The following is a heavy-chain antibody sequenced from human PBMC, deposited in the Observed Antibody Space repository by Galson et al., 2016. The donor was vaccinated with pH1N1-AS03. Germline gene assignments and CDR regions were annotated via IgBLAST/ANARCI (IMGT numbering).Heavy chain of an antibody. V-gene: IGHV1-3*01. CDR2: INAGNGNT. CDR3: ARDRGSGYDLFDYYYGMDV. CDR1: GYTFTSYA. J-gene: IGHJ6*02. D-gene: IGHD5-12*01. Sequence: ASGYTFTSYAMHWVRQAPGQRLEWMGWINAGNGNTKYSQKFQGRVTITRDTSASTAYMELSSLRSEDTAVYYCARDRGSGYDLFDYYYGMDVWGQGTTVTVSS.